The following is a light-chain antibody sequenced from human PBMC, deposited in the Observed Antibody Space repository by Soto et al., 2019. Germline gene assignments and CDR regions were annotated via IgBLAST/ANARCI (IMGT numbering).Light chain of an antibody. CDR3: QQYNSQST. CDR2: DAS. Sequence: DIQMTQSPSTLSASVGVRVTNTCRASQSISSWLAWYQQKPGKAPKLLIYDASSLESGVPSRFSGSGSGTEFTLTISSLQPDDFATYYCQQYNSQSTFGQGTKVDI. CDR1: QSISSW. J-gene: IGKJ1*01. V-gene: IGKV1-5*01.